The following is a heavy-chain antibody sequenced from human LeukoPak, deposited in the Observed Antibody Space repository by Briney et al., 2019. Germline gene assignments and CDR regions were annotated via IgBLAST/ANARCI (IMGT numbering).Heavy chain of an antibody. J-gene: IGHJ6*02. CDR1: GYTFTRYH. D-gene: IGHD3-16*01. V-gene: IGHV1-46*01. CDR2: INTNGGST. CDR3: ARDRKGAPNYYYGMDV. Sequence: GAAVTVSCKASGYTFTRYHMHWVRQAPGQGPEGMGLINTNGGSTSYAQNFQDRVTMTRDTSTSTVYMELTSLRSEDTPVYYCARDRKGAPNYYYGMDVWGQGTTVTVSS.